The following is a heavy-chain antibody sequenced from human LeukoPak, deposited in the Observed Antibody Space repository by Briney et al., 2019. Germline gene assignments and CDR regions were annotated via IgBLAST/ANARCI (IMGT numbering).Heavy chain of an antibody. V-gene: IGHV3-11*01. Sequence: ISSSGSTIYYADSVKGRFTISRDNAKNSLYLQMNSLRAEDTAVYYCARSLGSRTVYYFDYWGQGTLVTVSS. D-gene: IGHD6-13*01. CDR3: ARSLGSRTVYYFDY. CDR2: ISSSGSTI. J-gene: IGHJ4*02.